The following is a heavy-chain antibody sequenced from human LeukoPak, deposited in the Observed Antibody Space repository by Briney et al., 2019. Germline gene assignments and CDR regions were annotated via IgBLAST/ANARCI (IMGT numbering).Heavy chain of an antibody. CDR3: ARGVHVRVYDSNPHYGHY. CDR2: INPSTGST. CDR1: GYTFTSQY. Sequence: GASVKVSCKASGYTFTSQYIHWVRQAPGQGLEWMGIINPSTGSTSYSQKFQGRVTMTRDMSTSTVYMELSSLRSEDTALYYCARGVHVRVYDSNPHYGHYWGQGTLVTVSS. D-gene: IGHD3-22*01. J-gene: IGHJ4*02. V-gene: IGHV1-46*01.